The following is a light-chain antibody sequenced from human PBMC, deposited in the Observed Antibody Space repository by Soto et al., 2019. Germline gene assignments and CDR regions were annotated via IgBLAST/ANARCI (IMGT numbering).Light chain of an antibody. CDR2: DGS. V-gene: IGKV1-5*01. J-gene: IGKJ1*01. CDR3: QHYNTYSRT. CDR1: QSISSW. Sequence: DIQMTQAPSTLSASGGDRVTITCRASQSISSWLAWYQQKPVKAPKLLIYDGSSFESGVPSRFSGSGSGTEFTLTISSLQPDDSATYYCQHYNTYSRTFGQGTKVDI.